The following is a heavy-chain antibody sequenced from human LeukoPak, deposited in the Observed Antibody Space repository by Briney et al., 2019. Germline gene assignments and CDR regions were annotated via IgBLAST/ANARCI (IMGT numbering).Heavy chain of an antibody. D-gene: IGHD4-17*01. Sequence: RPGGSLRLSCAASGFTFSSYGMYWVRQAPGKGLEWVAFIRYDGSNKYYADSVKGRFTISRDDAKNLLYLDMNSLRAEDTAVYYCARGHTAVTRHFDFWGQGTLVTVSS. CDR3: ARGHTAVTRHFDF. CDR1: GFTFSSYG. J-gene: IGHJ4*02. V-gene: IGHV3-30*02. CDR2: IRYDGSNK.